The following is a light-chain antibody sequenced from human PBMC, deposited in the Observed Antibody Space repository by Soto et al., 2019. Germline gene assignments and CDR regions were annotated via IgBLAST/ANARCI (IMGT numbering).Light chain of an antibody. CDR3: QHYNSYPQT. V-gene: IGKV1-5*03. J-gene: IGKJ1*01. CDR2: KAS. CDR1: QTISNW. Sequence: DMTLSPGTLAASVGDRVTITRQDSQTISNWLAWYQQTPGKAPKLXIYKASTLASGVPSRFSGSGSGTDFTLTISSLQPEDLATYYCQHYNSYPQTFGQGTKVDIK.